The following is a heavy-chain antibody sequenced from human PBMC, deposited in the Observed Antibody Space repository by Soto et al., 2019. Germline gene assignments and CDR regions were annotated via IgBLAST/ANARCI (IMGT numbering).Heavy chain of an antibody. V-gene: IGHV4-34*01. Sequence: SETLSLTCAVYGGSFSGYYWSWIRQPPGKGLEWIGEINHSGSTNYNPSLKSRVTISVGTSKNQFSLKLSSVTAADTAVYYCARLGGTGGHIFFEYWGQGTLVTVSS. CDR2: INHSGST. D-gene: IGHD1-26*01. CDR3: ARLGGTGGHIFFEY. J-gene: IGHJ4*02. CDR1: GGSFSGYY.